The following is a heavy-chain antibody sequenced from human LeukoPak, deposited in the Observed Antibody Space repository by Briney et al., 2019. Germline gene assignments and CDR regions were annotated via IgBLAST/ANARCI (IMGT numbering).Heavy chain of an antibody. Sequence: SETLSLTCTVSGASISSYYWSWIRQPPGKGLEWFGYIYYIGSTNYNPSLKSGVTISVDKSKNQFSLKLGSVTAADTAVYYCARSIAARPGGSFTFDYWGQGTLVTVSS. D-gene: IGHD6-6*01. CDR2: IYYIGST. V-gene: IGHV4-59*12. J-gene: IGHJ4*02. CDR1: GASISSYY. CDR3: ARSIAARPGGSFTFDY.